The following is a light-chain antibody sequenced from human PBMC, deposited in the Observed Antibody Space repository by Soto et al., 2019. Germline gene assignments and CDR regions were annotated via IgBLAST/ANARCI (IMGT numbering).Light chain of an antibody. CDR2: GAS. CDR1: QSISDT. CDR3: QQYNNWPWT. J-gene: IGKJ1*01. Sequence: ETVMTQSPATLSVSPGGRATLSCRASQSISDTLAWYQQKPGQAPRLLIHGASTRASGFPARFSGSGSGTDFTLRISRLQSADFAIYYCQQYNNWPWTFGQGTKVEIK. V-gene: IGKV3-15*01.